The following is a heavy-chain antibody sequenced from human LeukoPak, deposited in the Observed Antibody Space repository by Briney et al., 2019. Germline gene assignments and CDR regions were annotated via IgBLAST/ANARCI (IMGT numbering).Heavy chain of an antibody. V-gene: IGHV1-69*01. J-gene: IGHJ5*02. Sequence: ASVKVSCKASGGTFSSYAISWVRQAPGQGLEWMGGIIPIFGTANYARKFQGRVTITADESTSTAYMELSSLRSEDTAVYYCARDLSAMTTVNWFDPWGQGTLVTVSS. CDR3: ARDLSAMTTVNWFDP. CDR2: IIPIFGTA. CDR1: GGTFSSYA. D-gene: IGHD4-11*01.